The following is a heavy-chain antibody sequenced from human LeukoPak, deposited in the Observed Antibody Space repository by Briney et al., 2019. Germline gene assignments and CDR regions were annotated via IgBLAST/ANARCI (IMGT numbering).Heavy chain of an antibody. Sequence: GGSLRLSCAASGFTFSSYSMNWVRQAPGKGLEWVSSISSSSSYIYYADSVKGRFTISRDNSKNTLYLQMNSLRAEDTAVYYCARIASVTNYFDYWGQGTLVTVSS. CDR1: GFTFSSYS. D-gene: IGHD4-17*01. CDR3: ARIASVTNYFDY. J-gene: IGHJ4*02. CDR2: ISSSSSYI. V-gene: IGHV3-21*01.